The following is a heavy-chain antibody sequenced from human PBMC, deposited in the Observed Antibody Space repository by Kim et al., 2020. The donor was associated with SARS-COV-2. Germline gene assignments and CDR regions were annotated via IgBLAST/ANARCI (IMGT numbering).Heavy chain of an antibody. CDR2: IYSGGSST. CDR1: GFTFSSYA. Sequence: GGSLRLSCAASGFTFSSYAMSWVRQAPGKGLEWVSDIYSGGSSTYYADSVKGRFTISRDNSKNTLYLQMNSLRAEDTAVYYCAKGGVEGNYYFDYWGQGTLVTVSS. D-gene: IGHD1-1*01. V-gene: IGHV3-23*03. J-gene: IGHJ4*02. CDR3: AKGGVEGNYYFDY.